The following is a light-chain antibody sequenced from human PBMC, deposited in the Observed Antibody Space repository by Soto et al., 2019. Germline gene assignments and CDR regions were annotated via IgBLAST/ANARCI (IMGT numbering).Light chain of an antibody. CDR1: SSDVGDFAC. V-gene: IGLV2-14*01. CDR3: SSYTSSSTLV. J-gene: IGLJ2*01. Sequence: QSARTQPASVSGSPGQSITISCTGTSSDVGDFACVSWYQQHPGKAPKLMFFEVSDRPSGVSHRFSGSKSGDTASLTISGLQAEDEADYYCSSYTSSSTLVFGGGTKVTVL. CDR2: EVS.